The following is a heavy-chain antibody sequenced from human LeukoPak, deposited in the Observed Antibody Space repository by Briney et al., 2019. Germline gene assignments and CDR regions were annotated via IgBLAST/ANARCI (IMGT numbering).Heavy chain of an antibody. D-gene: IGHD3-16*01. V-gene: IGHV3-72*01. CDR2: TRNKANYYTT. CDR3: ARSPESGGNVFDI. CDR1: GFTFSDHY. Sequence: GGPLRLSCAASGFTFSDHYMDWVRQAPGKGLEWVGRTRNKANYYTTEYAASVKGRFTISRDDSKNPLYLQMNSLKTEDTAVYYCARSPESGGNVFDIWGQGTMVTVSS. J-gene: IGHJ3*02.